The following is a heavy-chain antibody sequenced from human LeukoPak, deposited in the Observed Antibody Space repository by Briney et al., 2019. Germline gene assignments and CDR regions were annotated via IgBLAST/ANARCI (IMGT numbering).Heavy chain of an antibody. V-gene: IGHV1-46*01. J-gene: IGHJ4*02. CDR2: INPSGGST. Sequence: ASVKVSCKASGYTFTSYYMHWVRQAPGQGLEWMGIINPSGGSTSYAQKFQGRVTMTRDTSTSTVYMELSRLRSDDTAVYYCARERQQLVPDYWGQGTLVTVSS. CDR1: GYTFTSYY. D-gene: IGHD6-13*01. CDR3: ARERQQLVPDY.